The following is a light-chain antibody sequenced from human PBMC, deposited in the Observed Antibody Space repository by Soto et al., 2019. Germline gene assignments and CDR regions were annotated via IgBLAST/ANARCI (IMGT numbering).Light chain of an antibody. J-gene: IGKJ2*01. CDR2: GAS. V-gene: IGKV1-39*01. Sequence: DIQMTQSPSSLSASVGDRVTISCGAGQSISTYLNWYQQKPGKAPKLLIYGASNLRSGVPSRFSGSGSGTDFTLSISSLQPEDFATYYCQQTYSSPDTFGQGTKLEI. CDR1: QSISTY. CDR3: QQTYSSPDT.